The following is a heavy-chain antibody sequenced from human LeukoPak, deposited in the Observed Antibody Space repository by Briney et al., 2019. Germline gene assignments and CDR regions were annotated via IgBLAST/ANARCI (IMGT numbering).Heavy chain of an antibody. CDR2: INHSGST. D-gene: IGHD2-15*01. Sequence: SETLSLTCAVYGGSFSGYYWSWIRQPPGKGVEWVGEINHSGSTNYNPSLKSRVTISVDTSKNQFSLKLSSVTAADTAVYYCARVFRIVVVVAARNDAFDIWGQGTMVTVSS. J-gene: IGHJ3*02. CDR3: ARVFRIVVVVAARNDAFDI. V-gene: IGHV4-34*01. CDR1: GGSFSGYY.